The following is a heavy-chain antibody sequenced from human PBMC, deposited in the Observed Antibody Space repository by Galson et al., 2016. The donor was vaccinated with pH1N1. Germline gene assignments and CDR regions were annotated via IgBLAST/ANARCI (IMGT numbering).Heavy chain of an antibody. CDR3: ASLLWFGELGGYFQH. Sequence: ETLSLTCTVSGGSISSGSYYWSWIRQPPGKGLEWIGCIYYSGSTNYNPSVKSRVTISVDTSKNQFSLKLRSVTAADTAVYYCASLLWFGELGGYFQHWGQGTLVTVSP. J-gene: IGHJ1*01. CDR1: GGSISSGSYY. CDR2: IYYSGST. V-gene: IGHV4-61*01. D-gene: IGHD3-10*01.